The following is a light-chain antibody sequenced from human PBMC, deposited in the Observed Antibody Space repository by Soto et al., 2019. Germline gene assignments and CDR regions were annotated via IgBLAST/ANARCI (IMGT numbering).Light chain of an antibody. J-gene: IGKJ1*01. CDR1: QSISSY. V-gene: IGKV1-39*01. CDR3: PQSYSTVWT. Sequence: IQMTQSPSSLSASVGDRVTITCRASQSISSYLNWYQQKPGKAPKVLIYAASSLQSGVPSRFSGSGSGTDFTLTISSLQPEDFSTYYCPQSYSTVWTFGQGTKVDIK. CDR2: AAS.